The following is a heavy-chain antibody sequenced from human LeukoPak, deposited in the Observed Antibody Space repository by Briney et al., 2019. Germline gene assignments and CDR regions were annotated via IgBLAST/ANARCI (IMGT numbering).Heavy chain of an antibody. J-gene: IGHJ4*02. V-gene: IGHV3-66*01. CDR3: ARGAEQWLVHFDY. CDR2: ISGSGGST. D-gene: IGHD6-19*01. CDR1: GFTVSNTY. Sequence: PGGSLRLSCEVSGFTVSNTYMSWVRQAPGKGLEWVSAISGSGGSTYYADSVKGRFTISRDNSKNTLYLQMNSLRAEDTAVYYCARGAEQWLVHFDYWGQGTLVTVSS.